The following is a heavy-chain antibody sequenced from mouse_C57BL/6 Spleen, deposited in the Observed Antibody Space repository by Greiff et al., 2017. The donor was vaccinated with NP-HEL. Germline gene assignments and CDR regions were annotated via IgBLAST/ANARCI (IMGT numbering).Heavy chain of an antibody. CDR3: AMIYDGYYWFAY. Sequence: VQLKESGPELVKPGASVKIPCKASGYTFTDYNMDWVKQSHGKSLEWIGDINPNNGGTIYNQKFKGKATLTVDKSSSTAYMELRSLTSEDTAVYYCAMIYDGYYWFAYWGQGTLVTVSA. CDR2: INPNNGGT. CDR1: GYTFTDYN. D-gene: IGHD2-3*01. V-gene: IGHV1-18*01. J-gene: IGHJ3*01.